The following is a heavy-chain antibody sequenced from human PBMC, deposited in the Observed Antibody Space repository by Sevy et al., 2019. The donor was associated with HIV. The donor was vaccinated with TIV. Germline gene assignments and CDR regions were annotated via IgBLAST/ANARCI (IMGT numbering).Heavy chain of an antibody. Sequence: GGSLRLSCAASGFTFSSYGMHWVRLAPAKGLEWVAVLSYDGSNKHYADSVKGRFTISRDNSKNTLYLQMNSLRAEDTAVYYCAKERYDSGSYKGGGNWFDPWGQGTLVTVSS. V-gene: IGHV3-30*18. CDR3: AKERYDSGSYKGGGNWFDP. CDR2: LSYDGSNK. CDR1: GFTFSSYG. J-gene: IGHJ5*02. D-gene: IGHD3-10*01.